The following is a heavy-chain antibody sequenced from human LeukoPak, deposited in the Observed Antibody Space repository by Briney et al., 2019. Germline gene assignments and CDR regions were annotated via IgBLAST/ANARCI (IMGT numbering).Heavy chain of an antibody. CDR2: ISSSSTYI. V-gene: IGHV3-21*01. Sequence: PGGPLRLSCAASGFTFSSYSMSWVRQAPGKGLEWVSSISSSSTYIYYADSLKGRFTISRDNAKNSLYLQMNSLRAEDTAVYYCARGEAVAAPPDYWGQGTLVTVSS. CDR3: ARGEAVAAPPDY. D-gene: IGHD6-19*01. CDR1: GFTFSSYS. J-gene: IGHJ4*02.